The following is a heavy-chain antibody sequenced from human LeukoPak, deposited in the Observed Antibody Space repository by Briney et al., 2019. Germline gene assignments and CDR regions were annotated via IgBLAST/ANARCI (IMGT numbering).Heavy chain of an antibody. CDR1: GFTFRNYG. Sequence: GGSLRLSCATSGFTFRNYGMHWVRQAPGKGLDWVAFIWYDASNKYYADSVRGRFTISRDSSKKTLYLQMNSLRAEDTAVYYCATDRATSYLDYWGQGTLVTVSS. CDR2: IWYDASNK. J-gene: IGHJ4*02. CDR3: ATDRATSYLDY. V-gene: IGHV3-30*02.